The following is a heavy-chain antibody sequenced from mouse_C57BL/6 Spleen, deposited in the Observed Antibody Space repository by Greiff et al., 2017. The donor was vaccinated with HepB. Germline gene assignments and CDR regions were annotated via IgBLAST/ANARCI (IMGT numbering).Heavy chain of an antibody. Sequence: QVQLQQPGAELVKPGASVKLSCKASGYTFTSYWMHWVKQRPGRGLEWIGRIDPNSGGTKYNEKFKSKATLTVDKPSSTAYMQISSLTSEDSAVYYCARERHGRYFDYWGQSTTLTVSS. CDR2: IDPNSGGT. J-gene: IGHJ2*01. D-gene: IGHD3-1*01. V-gene: IGHV1-72*01. CDR1: GYTFTSYW. CDR3: ARERHGRYFDY.